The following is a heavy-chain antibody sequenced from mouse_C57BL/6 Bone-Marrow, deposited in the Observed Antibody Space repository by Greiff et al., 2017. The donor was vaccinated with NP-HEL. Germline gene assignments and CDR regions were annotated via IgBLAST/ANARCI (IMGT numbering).Heavy chain of an antibody. CDR3: ARPTAQATVSLYC. D-gene: IGHD3-2*02. V-gene: IGHV1-59*01. Sequence: QVQLQQPGAELVRPGTSVKLSCKASGYTFTSYWMHWVKQRPGQGLEWIGVIDPSDSYTNYNQKFKGKATLTVDTSSSTAYMQLSSLTSEDSAVYYCARPTAQATVSLYCWGQGTTLTVSS. CDR2: IDPSDSYT. CDR1: GYTFTSYW. J-gene: IGHJ2*01.